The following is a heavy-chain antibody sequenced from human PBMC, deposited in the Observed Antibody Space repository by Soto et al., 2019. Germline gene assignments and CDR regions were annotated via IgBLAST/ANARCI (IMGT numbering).Heavy chain of an antibody. CDR2: IYYSGST. J-gene: IGHJ6*02. CDR3: ARDQVGFYYGMDV. CDR1: GGSVSSGSYY. Sequence: PSETLSLTCTVSGGSVSSGSYYWSWIRQPPGKGLEWIGYIYYSGSTNYNPSLKSRVTISVDTSKNQFSLKLSSVTAADTAVYYRARDQVGFYYGMDVWGQGTTVTVSS. D-gene: IGHD2-15*01. V-gene: IGHV4-61*01.